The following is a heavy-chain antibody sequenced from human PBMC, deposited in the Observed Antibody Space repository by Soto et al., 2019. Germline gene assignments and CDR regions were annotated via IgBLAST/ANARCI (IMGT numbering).Heavy chain of an antibody. V-gene: IGHV3-23*01. D-gene: IGHD1-26*01. CDR2: IPGSADVT. J-gene: IGHJ4*02. Sequence: EMHLLESGGGLVQPGGSLRLSCAASGFIFSDYTINWVRQAPGTGLEWVSSIPGSADVTYYAASVKDRFTISRDNSKNTVYPQMDTLRVEDTAVYYCAKESIKGTSYARFDSWGQGTLVTVSS. CDR3: AKESIKGTSYARFDS. CDR1: GFIFSDYT.